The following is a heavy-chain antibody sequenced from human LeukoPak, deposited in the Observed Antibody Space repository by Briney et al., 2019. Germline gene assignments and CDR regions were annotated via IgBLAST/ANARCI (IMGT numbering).Heavy chain of an antibody. D-gene: IGHD3-16*02. Sequence: GGSLRLSCAASGFTFSSYSMNWVRQAPGKGLEWVSAISGSGGSTYYADSVKGRFTISRDNSKNTLYLQMNSLRAEDTAVYYCAKPKLEYYDYVWGSYPQPYFDYWGQGTPVTVSS. J-gene: IGHJ4*02. V-gene: IGHV3-23*01. CDR3: AKPKLEYYDYVWGSYPQPYFDY. CDR2: ISGSGGST. CDR1: GFTFSSYS.